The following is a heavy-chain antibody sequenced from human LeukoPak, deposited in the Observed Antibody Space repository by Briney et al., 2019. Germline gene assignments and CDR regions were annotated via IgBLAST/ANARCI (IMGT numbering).Heavy chain of an antibody. D-gene: IGHD5-12*01. CDR2: INPNSGGT. CDR1: GYTFTSYG. Sequence: ASVKVSCKASGYTFTSYGISWVRQAPGQGLEWMGWINPNSGGTNYAQKFQGRVTMTRDTSISTAYMELSRLRSDDTAVYYCAVEDSGYDYYYYYMDVWGKGTTVTVSS. J-gene: IGHJ6*03. CDR3: AVEDSGYDYYYYYMDV. V-gene: IGHV1-2*02.